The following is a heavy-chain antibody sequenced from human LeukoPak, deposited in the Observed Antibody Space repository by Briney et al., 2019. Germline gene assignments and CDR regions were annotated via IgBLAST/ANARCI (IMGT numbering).Heavy chain of an antibody. D-gene: IGHD1-26*01. CDR2: MNIDGSEK. V-gene: IGHV3-7*01. CDR3: ARDPVEWELLLDY. CDR1: GFTFSNYW. Sequence: SGGSLRLSCVASGFTFSNYWMGWVRQAPGKRPEWVANMNIDGSEKYYADSVKGRFSISRDNARNSVYLQMASLRVEDTAVYCCARDPVEWELLLDYWGQGTLVTVSS. J-gene: IGHJ4*02.